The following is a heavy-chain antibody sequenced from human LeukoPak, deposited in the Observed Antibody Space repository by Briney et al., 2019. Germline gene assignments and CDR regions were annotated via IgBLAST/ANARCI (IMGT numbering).Heavy chain of an antibody. CDR3: ARDSVVGATGGY. D-gene: IGHD1-26*01. Sequence: SVKVSCKASGGTFSSYAISWVRQAPGQGLEWMGRIIPILGIANYAQKFQGRVTITADKSTSTAYMELSSLRSEDTAVYYCARDSVVGATGGYWGQGTLVTVSS. CDR1: GGTFSSYA. J-gene: IGHJ4*02. V-gene: IGHV1-69*04. CDR2: IIPILGIA.